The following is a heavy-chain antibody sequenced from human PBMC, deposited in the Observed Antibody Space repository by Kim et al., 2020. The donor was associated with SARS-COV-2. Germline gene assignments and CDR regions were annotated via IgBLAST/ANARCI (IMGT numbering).Heavy chain of an antibody. J-gene: IGHJ4*02. V-gene: IGHV4-59*01. CDR2: IYYSGST. CDR1: GGSISSYY. Sequence: SETLSLTCTVSGGSISSYYWSWIRQPPGKGLEWIGYIYYSGSTNYNPSLKSRVTISVDTSKDQFSLKLSSVTAADTAVYYCARGWAYSGSYSIDYWGQGTLVTVSS. D-gene: IGHD1-26*01. CDR3: ARGWAYSGSYSIDY.